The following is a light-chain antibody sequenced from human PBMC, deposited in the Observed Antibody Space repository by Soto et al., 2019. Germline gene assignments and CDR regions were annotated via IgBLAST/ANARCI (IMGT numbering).Light chain of an antibody. CDR3: QQGYSFPVT. CDR1: QGISSY. Sequence: AIQLTQSPSSLSASVGDRVTITCRASQGISSYLAWYQQKPGKAPKLLVYAASSLQSGVPSRFSGSGSGTDFTLTISSLQPEDFATYYCQQGYSFPVTFGGGTKVDI. CDR2: AAS. J-gene: IGKJ4*01. V-gene: IGKV1-6*01.